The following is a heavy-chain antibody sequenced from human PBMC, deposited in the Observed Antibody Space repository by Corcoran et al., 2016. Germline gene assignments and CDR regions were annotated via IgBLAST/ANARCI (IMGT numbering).Heavy chain of an antibody. CDR3: ARDGAIFGAPRRYYYYGMDV. CDR1: GFSLSNARMG. CDR2: IFSNDEK. J-gene: IGHJ6*02. D-gene: IGHD3-3*01. V-gene: IGHV2-26*01. Sequence: QVTLKESGPVLVKPTETLTLTCTVSGFSLSNARMGVSWIRQPPGKALEWLAHIFSNDEKSYSTSLKSRLTISKDTSKSQVVLTMTNMDPVDTATYYCARDGAIFGAPRRYYYYGMDVWGQGTSVTVSS.